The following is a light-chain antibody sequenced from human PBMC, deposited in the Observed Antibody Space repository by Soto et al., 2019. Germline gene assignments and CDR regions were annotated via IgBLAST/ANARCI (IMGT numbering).Light chain of an antibody. CDR2: NNN. CDR1: SSNIGTNS. J-gene: IGLJ3*02. V-gene: IGLV1-47*02. CDR3: AAWSDGLSGWV. Sequence: QSVLTQPPSASGTPGQMVTISCSGGSSNIGTNSVYWYQQFPGMAPKLLIYNNNQRPSGVPDRFSGSKSGTSASLSISGLPSEDEADYHCAAWSDGLSGWVFGGGPKLTVL.